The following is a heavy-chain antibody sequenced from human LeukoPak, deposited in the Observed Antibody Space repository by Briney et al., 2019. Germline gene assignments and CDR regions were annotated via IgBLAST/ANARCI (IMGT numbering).Heavy chain of an antibody. CDR1: GGSISSSSYY. CDR2: IYYSGST. V-gene: IGHV4-39*02. CDR3: ARDLIAMRADLGIDY. J-gene: IGHJ4*02. D-gene: IGHD3-16*01. Sequence: SETLSLTCTVSGGSISSSSYYWGWLRQPPGKGLEWIGSIYYSGSTYYNPSLKSRVTISVDTSKNQFSLKLSSVTAADTAVYYCARDLIAMRADLGIDYWGQGTLVTVSS.